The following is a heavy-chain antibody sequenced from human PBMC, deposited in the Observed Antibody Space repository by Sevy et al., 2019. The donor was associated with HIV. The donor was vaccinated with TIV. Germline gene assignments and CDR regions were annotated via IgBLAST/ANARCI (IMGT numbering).Heavy chain of an antibody. CDR2: ISYDGSNK. CDR1: GLTFSSYG. Sequence: GGSLRLSCAASGLTFSSYGMHWVRQAPGKGLEWVAVISYDGSNKYYADSVKGRFTISRDNSKNTLYLQMNSLRAEDTAVYYCAKDRGLGVVIDAFDIWGQGTMVTVSS. D-gene: IGHD3-3*01. CDR3: AKDRGLGVVIDAFDI. J-gene: IGHJ3*02. V-gene: IGHV3-30*18.